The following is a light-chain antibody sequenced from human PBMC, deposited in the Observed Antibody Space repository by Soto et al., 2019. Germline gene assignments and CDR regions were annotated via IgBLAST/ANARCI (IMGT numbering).Light chain of an antibody. V-gene: IGKV3-20*01. J-gene: IGKJ1*01. CDR1: QSVSSSY. CDR3: QQYGSSWT. Sequence: EIVLTQSPGTLSLSPGERAILSCRASQSVSSSYLAWYQQNPGQAPRLVMYGASIRATGIPDRFSGSGSGTDFTLTISRLEPEDFAVYYCQQYGSSWTFGPGTKVDIK. CDR2: GAS.